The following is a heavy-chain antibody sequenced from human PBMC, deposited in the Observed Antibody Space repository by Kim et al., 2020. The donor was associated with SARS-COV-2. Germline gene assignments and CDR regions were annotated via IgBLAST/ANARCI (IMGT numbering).Heavy chain of an antibody. Sequence: VKGRFTISRDNSKNTLYLQMNSLRAEDTAVYYCAKDGRSGYSYGSYSDYWGQGTLVTVSS. D-gene: IGHD5-18*01. V-gene: IGHV3-30*02. J-gene: IGHJ4*02. CDR3: AKDGRSGYSYGSYSDY.